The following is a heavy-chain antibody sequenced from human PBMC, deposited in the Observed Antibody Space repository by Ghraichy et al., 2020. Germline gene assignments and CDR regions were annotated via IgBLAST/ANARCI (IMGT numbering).Heavy chain of an antibody. D-gene: IGHD6-13*01. V-gene: IGHV4-59*08. CDR2: IYYSGST. CDR1: GGSISSYY. Sequence: LETLSLTCTVSGGSISSYYWSWIRQPPGKGLEWIGYIYYSGSTNYNPSLKSRVTISVDTSKNQFSLKLSSVTAADTAVYYCARHLGSSWPYNWFDPWGQGTLVTVSS. J-gene: IGHJ5*02. CDR3: ARHLGSSWPYNWFDP.